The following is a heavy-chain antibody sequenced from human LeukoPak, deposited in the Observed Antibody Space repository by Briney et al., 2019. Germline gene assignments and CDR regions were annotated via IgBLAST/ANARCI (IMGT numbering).Heavy chain of an antibody. Sequence: GGSLRLSCAASGFKFDNYAMHWVRQAPGKGLEWVSSISWNSDIIAYADSVKGRFTISRDNAKNSLYLQMNSLRAEDTAVYYCARISHWNVLAWGQGTLVTVSS. CDR3: ARISHWNVLA. D-gene: IGHD1-1*01. V-gene: IGHV3-9*01. CDR2: ISWNSDII. CDR1: GFKFDNYA. J-gene: IGHJ5*02.